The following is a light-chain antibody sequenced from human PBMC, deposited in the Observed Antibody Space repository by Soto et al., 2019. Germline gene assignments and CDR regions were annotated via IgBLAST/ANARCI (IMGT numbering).Light chain of an antibody. CDR3: CSFVASNSSV. J-gene: IGLJ1*01. CDR1: SSDVGAYNY. CDR2: DVT. V-gene: IGLV2-11*01. Sequence: QSALTQPRSVSGSPGHSVTLSCTGTSSDVGAYNYVSWYQQRAGTAPKLMIYDVTKRPSWVPHRFSGSKSGNTASLTISGPQAADEADYFCCSFVASNSSVFCTGNKVTGL.